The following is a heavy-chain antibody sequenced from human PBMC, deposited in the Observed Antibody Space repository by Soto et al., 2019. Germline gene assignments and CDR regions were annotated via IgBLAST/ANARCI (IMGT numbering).Heavy chain of an antibody. D-gene: IGHD1-26*01. CDR3: ARLDSGSYPYYYYYGMDV. Sequence: DVQLVQSGAEVKKPGESLKISCKGSGYSFTSYWLGWVRQMPGKGLEWMGGIYPGDSDSRYSPSFQGQVTISADNSISTAYLQWSSLKASDTAMYYCARLDSGSYPYYYYYGMDVWGQGTTVTVSS. CDR2: IYPGDSDS. CDR1: GYSFTSYW. V-gene: IGHV5-51*01. J-gene: IGHJ6*02.